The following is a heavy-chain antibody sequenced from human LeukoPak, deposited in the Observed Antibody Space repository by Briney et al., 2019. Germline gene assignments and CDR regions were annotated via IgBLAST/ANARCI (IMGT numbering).Heavy chain of an antibody. D-gene: IGHD2-2*01. CDR1: GYTFTTYW. J-gene: IGHJ4*02. V-gene: IGHV5-51*01. Sequence: GESLKISCKGSGYTFTTYWIGWVRQMPGKGLEWIGLRNPADSDTRYSPSFQGQVTISADKSISTAYLQWSSLKASDTAMYYCARPGYCSSTSCSPPDYWGQGTLVTVSS. CDR2: RNPADSDT. CDR3: ARPGYCSSTSCSPPDY.